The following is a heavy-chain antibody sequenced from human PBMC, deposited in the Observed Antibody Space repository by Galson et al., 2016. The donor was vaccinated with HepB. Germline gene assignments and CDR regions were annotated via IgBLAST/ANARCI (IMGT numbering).Heavy chain of an antibody. Sequence: SLRLSCAASGFAFSNYYMSWIRQAPGQGLEWISYISSIGGSIHYADSVEGRVTISRDNAKNSLYLQMYSLRAEDTAVYYCARSVGRGPAAHFDFWGQGTLVTVSS. J-gene: IGHJ4*02. D-gene: IGHD2-2*01. V-gene: IGHV3-11*01. CDR1: GFAFSNYY. CDR3: ARSVGRGPAAHFDF. CDR2: ISSIGGSI.